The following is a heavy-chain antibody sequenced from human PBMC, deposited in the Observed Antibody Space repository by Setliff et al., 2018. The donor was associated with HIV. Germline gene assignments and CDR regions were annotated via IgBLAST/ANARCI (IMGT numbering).Heavy chain of an antibody. Sequence: ASVKVSCKASGYTFTSYGISWVRQAPGRGLEWMGWISAYSGNTNYAQKIQGRVTMTTDTSTSTAYMELRSLRSDDTAVYYCARVGEGSGTYYYYYYYMDVWGKGTTVTVS. D-gene: IGHD3-10*01. V-gene: IGHV1-18*01. CDR3: ARVGEGSGTYYYYYYYMDV. CDR2: ISAYSGNT. J-gene: IGHJ6*03. CDR1: GYTFTSYG.